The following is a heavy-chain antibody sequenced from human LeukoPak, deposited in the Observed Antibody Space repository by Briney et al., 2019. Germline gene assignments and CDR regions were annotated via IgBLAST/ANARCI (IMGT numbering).Heavy chain of an antibody. V-gene: IGHV3-23*01. CDR1: GFTFSSYA. D-gene: IGHD5-24*01. CDR2: VSDSGGST. CDR3: ARNRWRDGYNEIDY. J-gene: IGHJ4*02. Sequence: GGSLRLSCVASGFTFSSYAMSWVRQAPGKGLEWVSGVSDSGGSTHYADSVQGRFTISRDNAKNSLYLQMNSLRAEDTAVYYCARNRWRDGYNEIDYWGQGTLVTVSS.